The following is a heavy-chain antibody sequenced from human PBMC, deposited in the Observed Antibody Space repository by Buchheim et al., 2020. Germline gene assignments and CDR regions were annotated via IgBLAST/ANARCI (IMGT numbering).Heavy chain of an antibody. V-gene: IGHV3-30*18. D-gene: IGHD1-26*01. CDR3: AKAGGGKWELLTRPFDY. CDR2: ISYDGSNK. Sequence: QVQLVESGGGVVQPGRSLRLSCAASGFTFSSYGMHWVRQAPGKGLEWVAVISYDGSNKYYADSLKGRFTISRDNSKNTPYLQMNSLGAEDTAVYYCAKAGGGKWELLTRPFDYWGQGTL. CDR1: GFTFSSYG. J-gene: IGHJ4*02.